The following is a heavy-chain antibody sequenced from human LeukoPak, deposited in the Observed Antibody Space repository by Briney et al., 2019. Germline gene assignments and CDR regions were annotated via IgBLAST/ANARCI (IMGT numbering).Heavy chain of an antibody. J-gene: IGHJ5*02. CDR1: GYTFTGYY. V-gene: IGHV1-2*02. Sequence: ASVKVSCKASGYTFTGYYMHWVRQAPGQGLEWMGWINPNSGGTNYAQKFQGRVTMTRDTSISTAYMELSRLRSDDTAVYYCARDPGLQYQRLRGFDPWGQGTLVTVSS. CDR2: INPNSGGT. CDR3: ARDPGLQYQRLRGFDP. D-gene: IGHD2-2*01.